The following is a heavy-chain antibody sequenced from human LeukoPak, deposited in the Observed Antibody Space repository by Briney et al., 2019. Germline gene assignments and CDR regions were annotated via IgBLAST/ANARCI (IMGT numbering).Heavy chain of an antibody. J-gene: IGHJ6*02. CDR3: ARFGSSSWYVGYYYYGMDV. CDR1: GYTFTSYD. Sequence: ASVKASCKASGYTFTSYDINWVRQATGQGLEWMGWMNPNSGNTGYAQKFQGRVTMTRNTSISTAYMELSSLRSEDTAVYYCARFGSSSWYVGYYYYGMDVWGQGTTVTVSS. CDR2: MNPNSGNT. D-gene: IGHD6-13*01. V-gene: IGHV1-8*01.